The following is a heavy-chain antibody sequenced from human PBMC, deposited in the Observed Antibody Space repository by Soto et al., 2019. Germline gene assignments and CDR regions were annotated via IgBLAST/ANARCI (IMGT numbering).Heavy chain of an antibody. CDR2: ITPMFGTA. CDR1: GGTFSRYA. V-gene: IGHV1-69*12. CDR3: AQTLGSAVAGPGRFDL. D-gene: IGHD6-19*01. J-gene: IGHJ2*01. Sequence: QVQLVQSGAEVKKPGSSVKVSCKASGGTFSRYAISWVRQAPGQGLEWMGGITPMFGTANYAQKFQGRVTIPADESTSTDHRELRRLRSEDTAVYYCAQTLGSAVAGPGRFDLWGRGTLVIVSS.